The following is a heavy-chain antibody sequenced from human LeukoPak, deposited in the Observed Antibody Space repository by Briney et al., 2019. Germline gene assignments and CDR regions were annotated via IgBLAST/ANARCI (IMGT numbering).Heavy chain of an antibody. Sequence: ASVKVSCKASGYTFNTYGISWVRQAPGQGLEWMGWISAYNGNTNYAQNLQGRVTMTADTSTSTAYMELRSLRFDDTAVYYCARDPHYYGSANYYQFDHWGQGTLVTVSS. J-gene: IGHJ4*02. V-gene: IGHV1-18*04. D-gene: IGHD3-10*01. CDR2: ISAYNGNT. CDR1: GYTFNTYG. CDR3: ARDPHYYGSANYYQFDH.